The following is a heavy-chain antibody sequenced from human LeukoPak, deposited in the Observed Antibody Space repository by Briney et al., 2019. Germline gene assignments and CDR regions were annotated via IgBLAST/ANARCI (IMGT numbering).Heavy chain of an antibody. D-gene: IGHD5-18*01. CDR2: TSAYNGNT. Sequence: ASVKVSCKASGYTFTSYGISWVRQAPGQGLEWMGWTSAYNGNTNYAQKLQGRVTMTTDTSTSTAYMELRSLRSDDTAVYYCARGPRVDTAIYYYYGMDVWGQGTTVTVSS. J-gene: IGHJ6*02. CDR1: GYTFTSYG. CDR3: ARGPRVDTAIYYYYGMDV. V-gene: IGHV1-18*01.